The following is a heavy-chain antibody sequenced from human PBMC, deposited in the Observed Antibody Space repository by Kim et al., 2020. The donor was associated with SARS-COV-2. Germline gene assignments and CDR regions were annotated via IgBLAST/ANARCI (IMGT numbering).Heavy chain of an antibody. D-gene: IGHD5-12*01. CDR2: ISYDGSNK. J-gene: IGHJ4*02. Sequence: GGSLRLSCAASGFTFSSYAMHWVRQAPGKGLEWVAVISYDGSNKYYADSVKGRFTISRDNSKNTLYLQMNSLRAEDTAVYYSARDQHVDIVATFDYWGQGTLVTVSS. CDR3: ARDQHVDIVATFDY. V-gene: IGHV3-30*04. CDR1: GFTFSSYA.